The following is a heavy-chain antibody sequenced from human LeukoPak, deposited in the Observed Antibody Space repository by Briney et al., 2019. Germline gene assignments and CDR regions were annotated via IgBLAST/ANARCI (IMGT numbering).Heavy chain of an antibody. CDR1: GFTFSSYA. D-gene: IGHD3-10*01. J-gene: IGHJ4*02. Sequence: PGGSLRLSCAAPGFTFSSYAMSWVRQAPGKGLEWVSAISGSGGSTYYADSVKGRFTISRDNSKNTLYLQMNSLRAEDTAVYYCAKDTSMVRGVISYYFDYWGQGTLVTVSS. V-gene: IGHV3-23*01. CDR2: ISGSGGST. CDR3: AKDTSMVRGVISYYFDY.